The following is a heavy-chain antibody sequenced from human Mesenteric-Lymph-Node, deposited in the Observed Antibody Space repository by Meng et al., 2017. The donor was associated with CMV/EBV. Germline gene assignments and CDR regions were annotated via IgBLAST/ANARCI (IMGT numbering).Heavy chain of an antibody. V-gene: IGHV3-7*03. J-gene: IGHJ4*02. CDR3: ARTYSGYDFTPFDS. CDR1: GFTFSTYW. Sequence: GESLKISCAASGFTFSTYWMSWVRQAPGKGLEWVANIKQDKSEEYYVDSVKGRFTISRGSSSNTVHPQMNSLRAEDTALYYCARTYSGYDFTPFDSWGQGTLVTVSS. CDR2: IKQDKSEE. D-gene: IGHD5-12*01.